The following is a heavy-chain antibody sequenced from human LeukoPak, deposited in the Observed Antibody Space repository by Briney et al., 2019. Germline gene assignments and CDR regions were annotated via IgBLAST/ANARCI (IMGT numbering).Heavy chain of an antibody. CDR1: GYTFTSYG. CDR2: ISAYNGNT. J-gene: IGHJ5*01. Sequence: GASVKVSCKASGYTFTSYGISWVRQAPGQGLEWMGWISAYNGNTNYAQKLQGRVTMTTDTSTSTAYMELRSLRSDDTAVYYCARDIAAAGTNWFDSWGQGTLVTVSS. CDR3: ARDIAAAGTNWFDS. V-gene: IGHV1-18*01. D-gene: IGHD6-13*01.